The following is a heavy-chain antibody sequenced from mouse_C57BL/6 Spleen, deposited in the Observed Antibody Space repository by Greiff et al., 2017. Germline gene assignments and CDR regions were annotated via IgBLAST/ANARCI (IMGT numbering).Heavy chain of an antibody. Sequence: QVQLQQSGAELVKPGASVKISCKASGYAFSSYWMNWVKQRPGKGLEWIGQIYPGDGDTNYNGKFKGKATLTADKSASTAYMQLSSLTSEDSAVYFCARWSLRRGGFDYWGQGTTLTVSS. CDR2: IYPGDGDT. CDR1: GYAFSSYW. CDR3: ARWSLRRGGFDY. V-gene: IGHV1-80*01. D-gene: IGHD2-12*01. J-gene: IGHJ2*01.